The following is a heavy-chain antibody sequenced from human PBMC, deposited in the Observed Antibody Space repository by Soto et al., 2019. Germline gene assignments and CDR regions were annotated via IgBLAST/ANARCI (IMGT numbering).Heavy chain of an antibody. CDR1: GFTFNSYA. Sequence: EVQLLESGGGLVQPGGSLRLSCAASGFTFNSYAMSWVRQAPGKGLEWVSALSTSGGTTYYADSVKGRFTISRDNSKTTLYLQMNSLRFEDTAVYYCAKAGARGGYPYYGMDVWGQVSTVTVSS. CDR2: LSTSGGTT. J-gene: IGHJ6*02. CDR3: AKAGARGGYPYYGMDV. V-gene: IGHV3-23*01. D-gene: IGHD5-18*01.